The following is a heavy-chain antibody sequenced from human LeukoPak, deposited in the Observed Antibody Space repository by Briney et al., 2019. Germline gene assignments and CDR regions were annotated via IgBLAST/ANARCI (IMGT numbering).Heavy chain of an antibody. V-gene: IGHV3-53*01. CDR1: EFTVSSNN. D-gene: IGHD6-6*01. J-gene: IGHJ5*02. CDR2: IYSGGST. Sequence: GGSLRLSCAASEFTVSSNNMSWVRQAPGKGLEWVSVIYSGGSTYYADSVKGRFTISRDNSKNTLYLQMNSLRAEDTALYYCVKASSSSPQYNWFDAWGQGTLVTVSS. CDR3: VKASSSSPQYNWFDA.